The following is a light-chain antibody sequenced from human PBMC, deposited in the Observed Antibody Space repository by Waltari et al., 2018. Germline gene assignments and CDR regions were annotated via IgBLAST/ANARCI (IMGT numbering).Light chain of an antibody. V-gene: IGLV3-19*01. Sequence: SSELTQDPAVSVALGQTVRITCQGDSLRRHYASWYQQKPGQPPILVIYYENNRPSGIPDRFSGSYSGNIASLTITGAQAEDEADYYCDSRDSSGDHVVFGGGTKLTVL. CDR2: YEN. J-gene: IGLJ2*01. CDR3: DSRDSSGDHVV. CDR1: SLRRHY.